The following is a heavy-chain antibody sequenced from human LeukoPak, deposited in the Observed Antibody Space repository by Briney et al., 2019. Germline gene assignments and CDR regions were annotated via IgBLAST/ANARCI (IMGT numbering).Heavy chain of an antibody. D-gene: IGHD5-12*01. Sequence: SETLSLTCTVSGCSISSYSWSWFRQPPGKGLEWIGYIYYTGSTNYNPSLKSRVTISVDASKNQFSLKLSSVPAADTAVYYCARRGDSGCDQFDYWGQGTLVTVSS. J-gene: IGHJ4*02. V-gene: IGHV4-59*08. CDR1: GCSISSYS. CDR3: ARRGDSGCDQFDY. CDR2: IYYTGST.